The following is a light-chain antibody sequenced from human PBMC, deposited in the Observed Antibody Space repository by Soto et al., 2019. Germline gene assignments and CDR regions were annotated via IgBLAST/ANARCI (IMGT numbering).Light chain of an antibody. J-gene: IGKJ2*01. Sequence: DIQMTQSPSSLSASVGDRVTITYRASQSISSYLNWYQHKPGKAPRLLIYAASSLQSGVPSRFSGSGSGTDFTLTISSLQPEYSAAYYCQQSYSTPVDFGQGTKLEIK. CDR2: AAS. CDR1: QSISSY. CDR3: QQSYSTPVD. V-gene: IGKV1-39*01.